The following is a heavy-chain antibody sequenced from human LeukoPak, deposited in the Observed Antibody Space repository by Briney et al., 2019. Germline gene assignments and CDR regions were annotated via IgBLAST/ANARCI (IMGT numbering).Heavy chain of an antibody. Sequence: PGGSLRLSCAASEFTFSTSYMTWLRQAPGKGLEWVSSISSSSSYIYYADSVKGRFTISRGNARNSLYLQMNSLRAEDTAVYYCAGGARYFDYWGQGTLVTVSS. J-gene: IGHJ4*02. V-gene: IGHV3-21*01. CDR2: ISSSSSYI. CDR3: AGGARYFDY. CDR1: EFTFSTSY.